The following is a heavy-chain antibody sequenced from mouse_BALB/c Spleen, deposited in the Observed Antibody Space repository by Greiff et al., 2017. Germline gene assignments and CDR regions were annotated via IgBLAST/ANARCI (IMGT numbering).Heavy chain of an antibody. D-gene: IGHD4-1*01. Sequence: VKVVESGPGLVAPSQSLSITCTVSGFSLTSYGVHWVRQPPGKGLEWLGVIWAGGSTNYNSALMSRLSISKDNSKSQVFLKMNSLQTDDTAMYYCARGWDVKNYFDYWGQGTTLTVSS. CDR3: ARGWDVKNYFDY. J-gene: IGHJ2*01. V-gene: IGHV2-9*02. CDR1: GFSLTSYG. CDR2: IWAGGST.